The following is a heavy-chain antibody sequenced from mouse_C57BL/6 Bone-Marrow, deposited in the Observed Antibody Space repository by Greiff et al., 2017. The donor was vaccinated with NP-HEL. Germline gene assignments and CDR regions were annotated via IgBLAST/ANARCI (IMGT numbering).Heavy chain of an antibody. J-gene: IGHJ1*03. CDR3: ARGGIYYYGSSSYWYFDV. Sequence: EVKLMESGPELVKPGASVKMSCKASGYTFTDYNMHWVKQSHGKSLEWLGYINPNNGGTSYNQKFKGKATLTVNKSSSTAYMELRSLTSEDSAVYYCARGGIYYYGSSSYWYFDVWGTGTTVTVSS. CDR1: GYTFTDYN. V-gene: IGHV1-22*01. CDR2: INPNNGGT. D-gene: IGHD1-1*01.